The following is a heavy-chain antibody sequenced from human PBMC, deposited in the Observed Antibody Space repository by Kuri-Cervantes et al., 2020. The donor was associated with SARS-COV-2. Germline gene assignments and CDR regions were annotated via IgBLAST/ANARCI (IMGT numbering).Heavy chain of an antibody. Sequence: GESLKISCAASGFTFDDYTMHWVRQAPGKGLEWVSLISGDGGSTYYADSVKGRFTISRDNSKNSLYLQMNSLRTEDTAVYYCASWSDTPNYYYYYGMDVWGQGTTVTVSS. V-gene: IGHV3-43*02. D-gene: IGHD3-3*01. J-gene: IGHJ6*02. CDR3: ASWSDTPNYYYYYGMDV. CDR1: GFTFDDYT. CDR2: ISGDGGST.